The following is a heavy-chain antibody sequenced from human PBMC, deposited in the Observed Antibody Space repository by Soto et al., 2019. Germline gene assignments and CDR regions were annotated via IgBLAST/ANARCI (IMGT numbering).Heavy chain of an antibody. D-gene: IGHD2-2*01. CDR2: ISAYNGNT. CDR3: AREMGYCSSTSCYVGWFDP. J-gene: IGHJ5*02. CDR1: GYTFTSYG. V-gene: IGHV1-18*01. Sequence: ASVQVSCKASGYTFTSYGVSWVRQATGQGLEWMGWISAYNGNTNYAQKLQGRVTMTTDTSTSTAYMELRSLRSDDTAVYYCAREMGYCSSTSCYVGWFDPWGQGTLVTVSS.